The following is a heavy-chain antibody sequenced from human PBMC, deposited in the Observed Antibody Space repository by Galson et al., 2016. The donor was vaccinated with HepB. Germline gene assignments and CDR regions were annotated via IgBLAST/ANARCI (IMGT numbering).Heavy chain of an antibody. CDR1: GFTFTNAW. CDR3: TTESRLWFSDLFSHHHYYGMDV. D-gene: IGHD3-10*01. V-gene: IGHV3-15*05. Sequence: SLRLSCAASGFTFTNAWMTWIRQGPGKGLEWVGRIKSKPEGGTTEYAAAVRGRFTISRDEVENTVYLQKNTLKTEDTAVYYCTTESRLWFSDLFSHHHYYGMDVWGQGTTVTVSS. CDR2: IKSKPEGGTT. J-gene: IGHJ6*02.